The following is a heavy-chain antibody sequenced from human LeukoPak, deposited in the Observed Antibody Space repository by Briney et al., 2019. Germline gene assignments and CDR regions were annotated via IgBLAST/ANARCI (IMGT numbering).Heavy chain of an antibody. CDR3: TKCAGYSCTNDMDV. Sequence: PGGSLRLSRAASGFTFSSYAMTWVRQAPGKGLEWVSAVSGSGGTTYHADSVKGRFTISRDNSKNTLFLRMNSLRVEDTAVYYCTKCAGYSCTNDMDVWGRGTTVTVSS. J-gene: IGHJ6*03. CDR1: GFTFSSYA. D-gene: IGHD6-13*01. V-gene: IGHV3-23*01. CDR2: VSGSGGTT.